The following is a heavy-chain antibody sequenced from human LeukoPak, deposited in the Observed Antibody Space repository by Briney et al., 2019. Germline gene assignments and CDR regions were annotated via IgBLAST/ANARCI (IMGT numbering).Heavy chain of an antibody. J-gene: IGHJ6*03. CDR2: IYHSGST. CDR3: ARTYSSSWYSNYYYYYMDV. V-gene: IGHV4-38-2*01. D-gene: IGHD6-13*01. Sequence: PSETLSLTCSVSGGFISSGYYWGWIRQPPGKGLEWIGSIYHSGSTYYNPSLKSRVTISVDTSKNQFSLKLSSVTAADTAVYYCARTYSSSWYSNYYYYYMDVWGKGTTVTVSS. CDR1: GGFISSGYY.